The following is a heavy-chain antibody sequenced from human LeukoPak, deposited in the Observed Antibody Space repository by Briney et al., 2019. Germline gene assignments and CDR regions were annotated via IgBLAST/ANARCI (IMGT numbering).Heavy chain of an antibody. V-gene: IGHV4-61*02. Sequence: SQTLSLTCTVSGGSISSGGYYLSWIRQPAGKGLEWIGRIYTSGDTNYNPSLKTRVTISVDTSKNQFSLKLSSVTASDTAVYYCARLGWEAQGSWFDPRGQGILVTVSS. CDR3: ARLGWEAQGSWFDP. CDR2: IYTSGDT. CDR1: GGSISSGGYY. J-gene: IGHJ5*02. D-gene: IGHD1-26*01.